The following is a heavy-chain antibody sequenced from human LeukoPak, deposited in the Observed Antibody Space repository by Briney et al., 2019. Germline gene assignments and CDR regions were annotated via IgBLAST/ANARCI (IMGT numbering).Heavy chain of an antibody. CDR2: ISTGSTYI. CDR3: ARGSEYKYTFTGRERTKSRLDY. Sequence: GGSLRLSCAASGFTFGGYSMNWVRLAPGKGLEWVASISTGSTYIFYVDSVKGRFTISRDNAENSLYLQMNSLRAEDTAMFYCARGSEYKYTFTGRERTKSRLDYWGQGTLVSVSS. V-gene: IGHV3-21*01. D-gene: IGHD2/OR15-2a*01. CDR1: GFTFGGYS. J-gene: IGHJ4*02.